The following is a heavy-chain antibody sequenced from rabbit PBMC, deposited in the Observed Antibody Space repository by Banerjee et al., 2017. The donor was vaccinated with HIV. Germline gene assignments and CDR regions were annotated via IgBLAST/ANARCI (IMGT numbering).Heavy chain of an antibody. CDR3: ARVGGSAGDGYGL. CDR2: IYAGSSGST. D-gene: IGHD6-1*01. Sequence: SLEESGRDLVKPGASLTLTCTASGFSFSSYYYMCWVRQAPGKGLEWIACIYAGSSGSTYYASWAKGRFTISKTSSTTVTLQMTSLTAADTATYFCARVGGSAGDGYGLWGPGTLVTVS. CDR1: GFSFSSYYY. J-gene: IGHJ4*01. V-gene: IGHV1S40*01.